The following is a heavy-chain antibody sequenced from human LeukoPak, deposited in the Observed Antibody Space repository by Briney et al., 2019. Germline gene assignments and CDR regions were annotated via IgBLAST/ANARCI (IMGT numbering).Heavy chain of an antibody. CDR1: GFTFSSYG. D-gene: IGHD6-19*01. Sequence: GGSLRLSCAASGFTFSSYGMHWVRQAPGKGLEWVAVISYDGSNKYYADSVKGRFTISRDNAKNTLYLQMNSLRAEDTAVYYCARAQDSSGWYPVSFDYWGQGTLVTVSS. V-gene: IGHV3-30*03. CDR3: ARAQDSSGWYPVSFDY. CDR2: ISYDGSNK. J-gene: IGHJ4*02.